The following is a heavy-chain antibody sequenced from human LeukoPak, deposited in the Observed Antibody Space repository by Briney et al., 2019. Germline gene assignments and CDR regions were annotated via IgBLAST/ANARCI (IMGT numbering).Heavy chain of an antibody. Sequence: SENLSPPRTVSCGSLSTSSFYWGWVRQPPGKGLEWIGSIYYSGSTYYNPSLKSRVTISVDTSKNQFSLKLSSVTAADTAVYYCARDASDYWGQGTLVTVSS. CDR2: IYYSGST. V-gene: IGHV4-39*07. J-gene: IGHJ4*02. CDR3: ARDASDY. CDR1: CGSLSTSSFY.